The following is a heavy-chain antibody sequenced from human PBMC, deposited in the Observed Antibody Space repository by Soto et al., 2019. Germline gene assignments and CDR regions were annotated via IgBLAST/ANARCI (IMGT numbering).Heavy chain of an antibody. CDR1: GATFSSYA. V-gene: IGHV1-69*06. CDR3: ARDSWGCGGITMVRGVIGWFEP. Sequence: SVKVSCKASGATFSSYASSWVRQAPGQGLEWMGGIIPIFGTSNYAQKFQGRVTITADKSTSTAYVELSSLRSEDTGVYYCARDSWGCGGITMVRGVIGWFEPWGQGNLVTVSS. J-gene: IGHJ5*02. CDR2: IIPIFGTS. D-gene: IGHD3-10*01.